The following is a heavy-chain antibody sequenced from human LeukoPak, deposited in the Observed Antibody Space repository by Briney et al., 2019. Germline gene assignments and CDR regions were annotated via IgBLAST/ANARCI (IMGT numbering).Heavy chain of an antibody. CDR3: ARLDYNIWAYDY. CDR1: GGFISSSDW. CDR2: IYHSGST. V-gene: IGHV4-4*02. J-gene: IGHJ4*02. D-gene: IGHD4-11*01. Sequence: SETLSLTCAVSGGFISSSDWWSWVRQPPGKGLEWIGEIYHSGSTNYNPSLKSRVTISVDKSKNQFSLKLSSVTAADTAVYYCARLDYNIWAYDYWGQGTLVTVSS.